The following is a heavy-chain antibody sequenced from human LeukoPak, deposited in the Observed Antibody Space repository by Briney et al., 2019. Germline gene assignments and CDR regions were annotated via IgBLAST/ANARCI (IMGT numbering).Heavy chain of an antibody. V-gene: IGHV1-69*13. CDR2: IIPIFGTA. J-gene: IGHJ3*02. CDR1: GGTFSSYA. Sequence: ASVKVSCKASGGTFSSYAISWVRQAPGQGLEWMGGIIPIFGTANYAQKFQGRVTITADESTSTAYMELSSLRSEDTAVYYCARALSITMIVVPDALDIWGQGTMVTVSS. CDR3: ARALSITMIVVPDALDI. D-gene: IGHD3-22*01.